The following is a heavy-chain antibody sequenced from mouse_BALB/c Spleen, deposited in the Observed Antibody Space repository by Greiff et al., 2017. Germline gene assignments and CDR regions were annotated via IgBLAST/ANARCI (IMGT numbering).Heavy chain of an antibody. D-gene: IGHD1-1*01. CDR1: GFSLTSYD. CDR2: IWTGGGT. Sequence: QVQLKESGPGLVAPSQSLSITCTVSGFSLTSYDISWIRQPPGKGLEWLGVIWTGGGTNYNSAFMSRLSISKDNSKSQVFLKMNSLQTDDTAIYYCVREGYYYGSSYDYWGQGTTLTVSS. V-gene: IGHV2-9-2*01. CDR3: VREGYYYGSSYDY. J-gene: IGHJ2*01.